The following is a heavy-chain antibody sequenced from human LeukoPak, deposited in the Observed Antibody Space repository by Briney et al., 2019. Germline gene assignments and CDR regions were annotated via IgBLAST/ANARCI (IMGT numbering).Heavy chain of an antibody. CDR3: ARVREYSGYNGFDY. CDR2: IYYSGGA. CDR1: GGSISSYY. D-gene: IGHD5-12*01. Sequence: SETLSLTCTVSGGSISSYYWSWIRQPPGKGLEWIGYIYYSGGANYNPSLKSRVTISVDTSKNRFSLNLSSVTAADTAVYYCARVREYSGYNGFDYWGQGALVTVSA. J-gene: IGHJ4*02. V-gene: IGHV4-59*01.